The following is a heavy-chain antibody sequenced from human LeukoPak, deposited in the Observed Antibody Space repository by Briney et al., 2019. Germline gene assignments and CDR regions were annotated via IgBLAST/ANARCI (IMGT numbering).Heavy chain of an antibody. D-gene: IGHD2-15*01. Sequence: PGGSLRLSCAASGFPLSSYSINWFRQAPGKGLEWVAYISASGSNIYYVDSVKGRFTVPRDNPKSSLFLQMSSPRAEDTAVYYCARVKGSYFDYWGQGALVTVSS. CDR2: ISASGSNI. J-gene: IGHJ4*02. CDR3: ARVKGSYFDY. CDR1: GFPLSSYS. V-gene: IGHV3-48*01.